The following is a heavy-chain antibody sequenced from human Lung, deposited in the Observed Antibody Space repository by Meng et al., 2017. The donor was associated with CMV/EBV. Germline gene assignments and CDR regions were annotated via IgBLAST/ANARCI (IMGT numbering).Heavy chain of an antibody. J-gene: IGHJ4*02. V-gene: IGHV3-7*01. D-gene: IGHD3-10*01. CDR3: ARPIEGIRETLDY. CDR1: GFTVTRKW. CDR2: INEDETDK. Sequence: GEXXTIPCEAPGFTVTRKWMTWVRQAPGKGLEWVDNINEDETDKNYLDSVKGRFTISRDNVKKSVYLQMNTLRDEDTAVYYCARPIEGIRETLDYWGQGTLVTVSS.